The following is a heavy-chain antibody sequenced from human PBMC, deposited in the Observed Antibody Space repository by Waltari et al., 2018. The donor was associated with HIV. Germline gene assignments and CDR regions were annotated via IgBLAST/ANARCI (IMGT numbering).Heavy chain of an antibody. D-gene: IGHD2-15*01. J-gene: IGHJ5*02. CDR1: GDSVTRCDPF. V-gene: IGHV4-39*01. CDR3: ASHNLLGRIGRIDP. CDR2: ISHSGST. Sequence: QLQLQESGPGLVKPSETLSLTCSVSGDSVTRCDPFWDWVRQPPGKGLAWVATISHSGSTYYNPSLKSRVSVSVDTSKNQFSLKMRAVTASDTAVYFCASHNLLGRIGRIDPWGQGILVTVSS.